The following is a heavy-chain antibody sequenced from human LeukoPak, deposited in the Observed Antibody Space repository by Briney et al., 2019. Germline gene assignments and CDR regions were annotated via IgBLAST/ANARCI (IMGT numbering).Heavy chain of an antibody. Sequence: PSETLSLTCAVYGGSFSGYYWSWIRQPPGKGLEWIGEINHSGSTNYNPSLKSRVTISVDTSKNQFSLKLSSVTAADTAVYYCARGEWEAYYDILTGYSTSGGIDYWGQGTLVTVSS. V-gene: IGHV4-34*01. J-gene: IGHJ4*02. CDR2: INHSGST. D-gene: IGHD3-9*01. CDR1: GGSFSGYY. CDR3: ARGEWEAYYDILTGYSTSGGIDY.